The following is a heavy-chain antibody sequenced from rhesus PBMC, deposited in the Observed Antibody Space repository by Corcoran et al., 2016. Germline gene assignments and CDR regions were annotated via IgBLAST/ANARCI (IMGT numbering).Heavy chain of an antibody. D-gene: IGHD2-33*01. CDR2: IRSKAYGGTA. CDR3: TTGPTVLIVAGPDY. CDR1: VFTFSGYY. V-gene: IGHV3-184*01. J-gene: IGHJ4*01. Sequence: EAQLVESGGGLVQPGGSRRLSGAASVFTFSGYYIYLVRRAPGKGLEWVGFIRSKAYGGTAEYAASVKGRFTISRDDSQSIAYLQMTSLKTEDTAFYYCTTGPTVLIVAGPDYWGQGVLVTVSS.